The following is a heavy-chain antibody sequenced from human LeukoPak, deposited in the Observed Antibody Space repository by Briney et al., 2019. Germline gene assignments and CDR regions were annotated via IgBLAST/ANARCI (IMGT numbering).Heavy chain of an antibody. CDR3: ARDDGFSCYSY. D-gene: IGHD3/OR15-3a*01. Sequence: GGSLRLSCAASGFTFTNYAMSWVRQAPGKGLEWVSSISNTGGGTFYAASVKGRFTISRDNAKNSLYLQMNSLTVEDTAVYYCARDDGFSCYSYWGQGTLVTVSS. CDR1: GFTFTNYA. CDR2: ISNTGGGT. J-gene: IGHJ4*02. V-gene: IGHV3-23*01.